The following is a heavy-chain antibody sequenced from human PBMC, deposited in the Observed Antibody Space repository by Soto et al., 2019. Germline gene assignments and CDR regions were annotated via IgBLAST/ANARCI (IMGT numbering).Heavy chain of an antibody. D-gene: IGHD5-12*01. CDR1: GYTFTGYY. CDR2: LNPKSGGT. V-gene: IGHV1-2*04. J-gene: IGHJ4*02. CDR3: ARVFRGYSGYDYSQLGY. Sequence: QVQLVQSGAEVKKPGASVKVSCKASGYTFTGYYMHWGRQAPGQGLEWMGWLNPKSGGTNYAQKFQGWVTLKRDTSISKAYMELSRLKSDDTAVYYCARVFRGYSGYDYSQLGYWGQGTLVTGSS.